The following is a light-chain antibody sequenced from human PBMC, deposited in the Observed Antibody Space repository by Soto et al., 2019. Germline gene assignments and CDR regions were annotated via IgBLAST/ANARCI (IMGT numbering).Light chain of an antibody. CDR1: SSNIGANP. CDR2: SND. CDR3: ATWDDSVYGPV. J-gene: IGLJ2*01. V-gene: IGLV1-44*01. Sequence: QSVLTQPPSASGTPGQRVTIACSGRSSNIGANPVNWYQQLPVMAPTVLIYSNDQRPSGVPDRFSGSKSGTSASLAISGLQSEDEADYYCATWDDSVYGPVFGGGTKLTVL.